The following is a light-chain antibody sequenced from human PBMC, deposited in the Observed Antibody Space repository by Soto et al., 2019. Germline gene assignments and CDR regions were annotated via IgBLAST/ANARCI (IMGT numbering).Light chain of an antibody. CDR2: EVS. J-gene: IGLJ3*02. CDR3: SSYTSSSTPWV. Sequence: QSALPQPASVSGSPGQSITISCTGTSSDVGGYTYVSWDQQHPGKAPKLMIYEVSKRPSGVSNRFSGSKSGNTASLPISGLQAEDEADYYCSSYTSSSTPWVFGGGTKLTVL. V-gene: IGLV2-14*01. CDR1: SSDVGGYTY.